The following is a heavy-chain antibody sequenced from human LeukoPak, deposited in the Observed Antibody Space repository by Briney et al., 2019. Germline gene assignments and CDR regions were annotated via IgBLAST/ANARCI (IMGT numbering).Heavy chain of an antibody. D-gene: IGHD6-13*01. Sequence: GASVNVSCKASGGTFSIYAISWVRQAPGQGLEWMGGIIPIFGTANYAQKFQGRVTITADESTSTAYMELSSLRSEDTAVYYCARQLGYSSSWNAFDIWGQGTMVTVSS. V-gene: IGHV1-69*01. CDR2: IIPIFGTA. CDR1: GGTFSIYA. J-gene: IGHJ3*02. CDR3: ARQLGYSSSWNAFDI.